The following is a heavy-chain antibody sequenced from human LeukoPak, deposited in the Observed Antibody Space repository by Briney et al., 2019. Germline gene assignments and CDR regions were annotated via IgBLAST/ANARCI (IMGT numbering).Heavy chain of an antibody. V-gene: IGHV1-2*02. J-gene: IGHJ3*02. CDR2: INPNSGGT. CDR3: ARFPGLVDAFDI. D-gene: IGHD2-15*01. CDR1: GYTFTGYY. Sequence: ASVKVSCKASGYTFTGYYMHWVRQAPGQGLEWMGWINPNSGGTNYAQKFQGRVTMTRDTSISTAYMEPSRLRSDDTAVYYCARFPGLVDAFDIWGQGTMVTVSS.